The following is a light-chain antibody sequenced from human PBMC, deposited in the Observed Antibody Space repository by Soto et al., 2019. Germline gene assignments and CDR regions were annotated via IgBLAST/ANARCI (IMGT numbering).Light chain of an antibody. CDR3: QQYATSPLT. CDR1: QSVGRNY. V-gene: IGKV3-20*01. Sequence: EIVLTQSPGTLSVSPGQRATLSCRASQSVGRNYLAWYQQKPGQTPRLLIHGASSRATGIPDRFRGSGSGTDFTLTVSRLEPEDFAVYYCQQYATSPLTFGGGTKVETK. J-gene: IGKJ4*01. CDR2: GAS.